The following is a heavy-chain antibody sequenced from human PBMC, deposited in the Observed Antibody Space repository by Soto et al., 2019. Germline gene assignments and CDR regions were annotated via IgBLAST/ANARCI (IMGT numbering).Heavy chain of an antibody. V-gene: IGHV3-23*01. CDR3: AKDPNWSERWFDS. Sequence: LRLSCAASGFTFSNYVMSWVRQAPGKGLEWVSSISGSGGSTYYSDSVKGRFTISRDNSKKTLYLQMNSLRDEDTAVYFCAKDPNWSERWFDSWGRGTLVTVSS. CDR2: ISGSGGST. CDR1: GFTFSNYV. J-gene: IGHJ5*01. D-gene: IGHD1-1*01.